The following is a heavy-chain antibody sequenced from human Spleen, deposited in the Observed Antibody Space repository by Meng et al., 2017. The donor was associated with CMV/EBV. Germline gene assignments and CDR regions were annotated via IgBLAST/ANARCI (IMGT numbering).Heavy chain of an antibody. CDR3: ARDLVAAAGSWFDY. V-gene: IGHV4-59*01. CDR1: GGSISSYY. J-gene: IGHJ4*02. Sequence: GSLRLSCTVSGGSISSYYRSWIRQPPGKGLEWIGYIYYSGSTNYNPSLKSRVTISVDTSKNQFSLKLSSVTAADTAVYYCARDLVAAAGSWFDYWGQGTLVTVSS. D-gene: IGHD6-13*01. CDR2: IYYSGST.